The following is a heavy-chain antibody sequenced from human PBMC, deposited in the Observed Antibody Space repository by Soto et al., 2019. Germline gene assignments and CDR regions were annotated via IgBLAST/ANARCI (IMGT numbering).Heavy chain of an antibody. D-gene: IGHD6-13*01. J-gene: IGHJ4*02. CDR2: INAGNGNT. V-gene: IGHV1-3*01. Sequence: ASVKVSCKASGYTFTSYAMHWVRQAPGQRLEWMGWINAGNGNTKYSQKFQGRVTITRDTSASTAYMELSSLRSEDTAVYYCARALAAAGKSHTVGYWGQGTLVTVSS. CDR3: ARALAAAGKSHTVGY. CDR1: GYTFTSYA.